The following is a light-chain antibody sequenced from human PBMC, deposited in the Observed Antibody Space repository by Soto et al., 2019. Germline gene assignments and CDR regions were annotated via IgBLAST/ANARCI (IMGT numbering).Light chain of an antibody. Sequence: QSALTQPPSASGSPGQSVTICCTGTNSDVGGYNYVSWYQQHPGKAPKLMIYELSKRPSGVPDRFSGSKSGNTASLTVSGLQAEDEADYYCSSYAGSNNFVVFGGGTKLTVL. CDR2: ELS. J-gene: IGLJ2*01. CDR3: SSYAGSNNFVV. CDR1: NSDVGGYNY. V-gene: IGLV2-8*01.